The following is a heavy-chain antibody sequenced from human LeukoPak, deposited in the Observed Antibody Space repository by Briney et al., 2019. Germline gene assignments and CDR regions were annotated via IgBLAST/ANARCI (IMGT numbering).Heavy chain of an antibody. D-gene: IGHD5/OR15-5a*01. Sequence: HPGGSLGLSCAASGFTFSNYAMHWVRQAPGKGLEWVAFIRYDGNNKNYADSVMGRFTISRDNPKNTLYLQLTSLRAEDTAVYYCAKSTSQYYFFYMDVWGNGTTVTVSS. CDR1: GFTFSNYA. J-gene: IGHJ6*03. CDR3: AKSTSQYYFFYMDV. CDR2: IRYDGNNK. V-gene: IGHV3-30*02.